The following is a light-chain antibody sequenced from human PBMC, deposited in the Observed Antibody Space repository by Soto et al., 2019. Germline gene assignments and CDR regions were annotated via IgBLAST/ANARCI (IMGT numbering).Light chain of an antibody. CDR2: GNS. CDR1: SSNIGAGYD. Sequence: QSVLTQPPSVSGARGRRVTISCTGSSSNIGAGYDVHWYQQLPGTAPKLLIYGNSNRPSGVPDRFSGSKSGTSASLAITGLQAEDEADYYCQSYDSSLSGCVFGGGTKVTV. V-gene: IGLV1-40*01. J-gene: IGLJ3*02. CDR3: QSYDSSLSGCV.